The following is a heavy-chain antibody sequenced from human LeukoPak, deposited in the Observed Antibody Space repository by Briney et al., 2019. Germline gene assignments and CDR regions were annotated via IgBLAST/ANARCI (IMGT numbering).Heavy chain of an antibody. CDR3: ARSGDTASWGYYYYYYMDV. J-gene: IGHJ6*03. Sequence: SVKVSCKASGGTFSSYAISWVRQAPGQGLEWMGGIIPIFGTANYAQKFQGRVTITADESTSTAYVELSSLRSEDTAMYYCARSGDTASWGYYYYYYMDVWGKGTTVTVSS. D-gene: IGHD5-18*01. V-gene: IGHV1-69*13. CDR1: GGTFSSYA. CDR2: IIPIFGTA.